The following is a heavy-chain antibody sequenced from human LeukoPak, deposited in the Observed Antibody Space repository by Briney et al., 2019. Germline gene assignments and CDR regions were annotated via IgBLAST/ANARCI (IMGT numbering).Heavy chain of an antibody. CDR3: ARGLYDSSWYYLDY. V-gene: IGHV6-1*01. CDR2: TYYRSKWSN. CDR1: GDSVSSNIAA. Sequence: SQTLSLTCAISGDSVSSNIAAWNWIRQSPSRGLEWPGRTYYRSKWSNNYAISVKSRITINPDTSKNQFSLQLSSVTPEDTAVYYCARGLYDSSWYYLDYWGQGTLVTVSS. J-gene: IGHJ4*02. D-gene: IGHD6-13*01.